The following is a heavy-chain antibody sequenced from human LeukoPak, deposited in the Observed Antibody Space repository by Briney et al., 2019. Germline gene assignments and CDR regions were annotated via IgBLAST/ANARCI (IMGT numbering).Heavy chain of an antibody. D-gene: IGHD2-2*01. CDR2: INHSGST. V-gene: IGHV4-34*01. CDR1: GGSFSGYY. J-gene: IGHJ4*02. CDR3: ARGPYFGSTRHRTFDY. Sequence: SETLSLTCAVYGGSFSGYYWSWIRQPPGKGLEWIEEINHSGSTNYNPSLKSRVTISVDTSKNQFSLKLSSVTAADTAVYYCARGPYFGSTRHRTFDYWGQGTLVTVSS.